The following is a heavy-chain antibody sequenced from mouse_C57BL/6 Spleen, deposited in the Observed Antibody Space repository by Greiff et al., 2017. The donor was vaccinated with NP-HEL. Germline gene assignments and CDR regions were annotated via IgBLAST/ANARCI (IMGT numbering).Heavy chain of an antibody. CDR3: AISTGPFDY. CDR1: GYAFTNYL. CDR2: INPGSGGT. Sequence: VQLQQSGAELVRPGTSVKVSCKASGYAFTNYLIEWVKQRPGQGLEWIGVINPGSGGTNYNEKFKGKATLTADKSSSTAYMQLSSLTSEDSAVYFCAISTGPFDYWGQGTTLTVSS. D-gene: IGHD4-1*02. V-gene: IGHV1-54*01. J-gene: IGHJ2*01.